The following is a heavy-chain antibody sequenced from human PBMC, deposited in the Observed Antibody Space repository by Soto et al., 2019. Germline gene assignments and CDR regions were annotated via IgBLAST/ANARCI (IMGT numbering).Heavy chain of an antibody. J-gene: IGHJ5*02. Sequence: ASVKVSCTPSGDIFNSHTFSWVRDAPGQGPEWIGRILPMSGITNYADKFQGRVTITADKSTNTVYMELSRLRSEDTAVYYCTRDRYCMINDCLSFHWFDPLGQGSLVTVSS. D-gene: IGHD2-15*01. CDR2: ILPMSGIT. V-gene: IGHV1-69*10. CDR1: GDIFNSHT. CDR3: TRDRYCMINDCLSFHWFDP.